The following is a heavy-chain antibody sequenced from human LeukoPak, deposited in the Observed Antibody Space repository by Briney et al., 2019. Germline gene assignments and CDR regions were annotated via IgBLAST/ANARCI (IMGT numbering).Heavy chain of an antibody. CDR2: INPSGGST. D-gene: IGHD3-22*01. V-gene: IGHV1-46*01. CDR3: ARDTGYYYDSSGYLRFDY. Sequence: ASVKVSCKASGYSFTSHYMHWVRQAPGQGLEWMGVINPSGGSTSYAQKFQGRVTMTRDTSTSTVYMELSSLRSEDTAVYYCARDTGYYYDSSGYLRFDYWGQGTLVTVSS. CDR1: GYSFTSHY. J-gene: IGHJ4*02.